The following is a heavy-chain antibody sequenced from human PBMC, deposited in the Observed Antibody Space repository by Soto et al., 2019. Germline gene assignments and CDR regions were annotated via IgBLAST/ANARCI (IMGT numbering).Heavy chain of an antibody. V-gene: IGHV1-3*01. CDR3: ARETPIRDILTGYYTPAFDY. CDR1: GYTFTSYA. D-gene: IGHD3-9*01. J-gene: IGHJ4*02. CDR2: INAGNGNT. Sequence: ASVKVSCKASGYTFTSYAMHWVRQAPGQRLEWMGWINAGNGNTKYSQKFQGRVTITRDTSASTAYMKLSSLRSEDTAVYYCARETPIRDILTGYYTPAFDYWGQGTLVTVSS.